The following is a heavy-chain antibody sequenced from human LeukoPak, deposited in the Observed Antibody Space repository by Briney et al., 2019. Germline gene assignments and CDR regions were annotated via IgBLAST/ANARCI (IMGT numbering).Heavy chain of an antibody. CDR1: GASISSSRSY. CDR3: TRGAGWLIDY. CDR2: IHNSGTS. Sequence: PSETLSLTCTVSGASISSSRSYGAWIRQPPGKGLEWIGYIHNSGTSTYNLSLKSRVTISADTSKNQFSLKLNSMTTADTAVYYCTRGAGWLIDYWGQGILVTVSS. D-gene: IGHD3-16*01. J-gene: IGHJ4*02. V-gene: IGHV4-61*05.